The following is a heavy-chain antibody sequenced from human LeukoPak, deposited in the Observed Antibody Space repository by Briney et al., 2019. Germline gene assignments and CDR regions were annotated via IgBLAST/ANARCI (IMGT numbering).Heavy chain of an antibody. J-gene: IGHJ6*03. Sequence: GGSLRLSCAASGFTFSRNVMHWVSQAPGKGLEWVALTSYDGNNKFYADSVKGRFTISRDNSRNTLYLQMDSLRGEDAAVYSCARGGIPTGPYYYFYYMDVWGKGTAVTVSS. CDR3: ARGGIPTGPYYYFYYMDV. V-gene: IGHV3-30*01. CDR2: TSYDGNNK. CDR1: GFTFSRNV. D-gene: IGHD3-10*01.